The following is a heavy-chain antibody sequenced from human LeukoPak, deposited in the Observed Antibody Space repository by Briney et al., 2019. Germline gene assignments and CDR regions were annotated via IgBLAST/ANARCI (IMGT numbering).Heavy chain of an antibody. CDR2: IQYSGST. J-gene: IGHJ4*02. V-gene: IGHV4-59*08. CDR3: ARLRGSVVAAAQKKGTYYFDY. Sequence: PSETLSLTCTVSGGSISSYYWSWIRQPPGKGLEWIGYIQYSGSTNYNPSLKSRVTISVDTSKNQFSLKLSSVTAADTAVYYCARLRGSVVAAAQKKGTYYFDYWGQGTLVTVSS. D-gene: IGHD6-13*01. CDR1: GGSISSYY.